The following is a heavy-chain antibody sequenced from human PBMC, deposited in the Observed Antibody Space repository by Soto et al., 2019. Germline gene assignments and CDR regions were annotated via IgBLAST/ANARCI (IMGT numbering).Heavy chain of an antibody. V-gene: IGHV5-10-1*01. CDR2: IDPSDSYT. D-gene: IGHD2-2*01. CDR1: GYSFTSYW. Sequence: XECLKISCRGSGYSFTSYWISWVRQMPGKGLEWMGRIDPSDSYTNYSPSFQGHVTISADKSISTAYLQWSSLKASDTAMYYCASVYCSSTSCYPYGMDVWGQGTTVTVSS. CDR3: ASVYCSSTSCYPYGMDV. J-gene: IGHJ6*02.